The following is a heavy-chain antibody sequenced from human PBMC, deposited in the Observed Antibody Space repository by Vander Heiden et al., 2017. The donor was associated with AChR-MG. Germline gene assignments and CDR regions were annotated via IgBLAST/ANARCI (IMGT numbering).Heavy chain of an antibody. CDR3: ARGDIVVVPAAILAAAETKGGYYYYGMDV. Sequence: QVQLVQSGAEVKKPGASVKVSCKASGYTFTSYDINWVRQATGQGLEWMGWMNPNSGNTGYAQKFQGRVTMTRNTSISTAYMELSSLRSEDTAVYYCARGDIVVVPAAILAAAETKGGYYYYGMDVWGQGTTVTVSS. CDR2: MNPNSGNT. V-gene: IGHV1-8*01. CDR1: GYTFTSYD. J-gene: IGHJ6*02. D-gene: IGHD2-2*02.